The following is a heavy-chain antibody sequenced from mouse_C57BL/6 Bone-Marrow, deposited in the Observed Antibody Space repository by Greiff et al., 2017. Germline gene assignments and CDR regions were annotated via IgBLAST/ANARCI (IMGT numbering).Heavy chain of an antibody. CDR2: SSSGGSYT. CDR3: ARQEYDYRDY. CDR1: GFTFSSYG. J-gene: IGHJ2*01. V-gene: IGHV5-6*01. Sequence: EVKVVESGGDLVKPGGSLKLSCAASGFTFSSYGMSWVRQTPDKRLEWVATSSSGGSYTYYPDSVKGRFTISRDNAKNTLYLQMSSLKSEDTAMYDCARQEYDYRDYWGQGTTLTVSS. D-gene: IGHD2-4*01.